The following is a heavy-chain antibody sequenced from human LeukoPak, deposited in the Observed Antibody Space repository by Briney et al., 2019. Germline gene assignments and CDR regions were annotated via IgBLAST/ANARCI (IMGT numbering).Heavy chain of an antibody. CDR2: IYYSGST. D-gene: IGHD2-15*01. CDR1: GDSITGFY. CDR3: ASLSEYCSAGSCYLGWFDP. V-gene: IGHV4-59*01. Sequence: SETLSLTCSVSGDSITGFYWSWIRQPPGKGLEWIGYIYYSGSTNYNPSLKSRVTISVDTSKNQFSLKLSSVTAADTAVYYCASLSEYCSAGSCYLGWFDPWGQGTLVTVSS. J-gene: IGHJ5*02.